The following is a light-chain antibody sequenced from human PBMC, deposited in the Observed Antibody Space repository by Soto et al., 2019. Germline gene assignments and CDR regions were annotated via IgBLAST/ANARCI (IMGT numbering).Light chain of an antibody. CDR1: QRIYSN. V-gene: IGKV3-15*01. CDR3: QQYHHWPVT. J-gene: IGKJ4*01. CDR2: GAS. Sequence: EIVMTQSPATLSVSPGERVTFSCRASQRIYSNLAWYQHTPGQAPRLLISGASTGATGLPSRFSGSGSGTDFTLTINSLQSEDDAVYYCQQYHHWPVTFGGGTKVEIK.